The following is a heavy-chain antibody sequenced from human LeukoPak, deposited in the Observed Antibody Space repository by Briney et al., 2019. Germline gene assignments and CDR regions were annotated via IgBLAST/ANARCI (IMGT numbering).Heavy chain of an antibody. V-gene: IGHV3-53*01. CDR1: GFTVSSNY. CDR2: IYSGGST. D-gene: IGHD1-20*01. J-gene: IGHJ4*02. Sequence: PGGSLRLSCAASGFTVSSNYMSWVRQAPGKGLEWVSTIYSGGSTYYADSVKGRFTISRDNSKNTLYLQMNSLRAEDTAVYYCAKPYNWNPNPTDFYFDYWGQGTLVTVSS. CDR3: AKPYNWNPNPTDFYFDY.